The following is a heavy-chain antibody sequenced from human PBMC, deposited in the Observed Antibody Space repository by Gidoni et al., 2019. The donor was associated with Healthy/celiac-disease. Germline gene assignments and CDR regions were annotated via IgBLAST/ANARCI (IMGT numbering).Heavy chain of an antibody. Sequence: QVQLQQWGAGLLKPSETLSLTCAVYGGSFSGYYWSWIRQPPGKGLEWIGEINHSGSTNYNPSLKSRVTISVDTSKNQFSLKLSSVTAADTAVYYCAREGVYCSSTSCYLDDYWGQGTLVTVSS. CDR1: GGSFSGYY. CDR2: INHSGST. J-gene: IGHJ4*02. V-gene: IGHV4-34*01. CDR3: AREGVYCSSTSCYLDDY. D-gene: IGHD2-2*01.